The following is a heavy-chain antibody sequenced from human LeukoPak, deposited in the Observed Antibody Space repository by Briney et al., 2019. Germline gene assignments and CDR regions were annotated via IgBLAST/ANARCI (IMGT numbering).Heavy chain of an antibody. V-gene: IGHV4-59*13. Sequence: PSETLSLTCTVSGGSISSYYGSWIRQPPGKVLEWIGYIYYSGSTNYNPSLKSRVTISVDTSKNQFSLKLSSVTAADTAVYYCARVVGATKGAPDAFDIWGQGTMVTVSS. CDR2: IYYSGST. CDR1: GGSISSYY. CDR3: ARVVGATKGAPDAFDI. J-gene: IGHJ3*02. D-gene: IGHD1-26*01.